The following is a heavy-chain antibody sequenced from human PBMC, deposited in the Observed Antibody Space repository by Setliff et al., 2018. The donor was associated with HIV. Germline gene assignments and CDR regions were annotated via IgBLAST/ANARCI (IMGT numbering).Heavy chain of an antibody. CDR2: IYYSGNT. V-gene: IGHV4-38-2*02. CDR3: ARRVYTSTRRDFDY. J-gene: IGHJ4*02. D-gene: IGHD6-13*01. Sequence: PSETLSRTGTVSGYSPSSGYHWGWIRQPPGKGLEWIGNIYYSGNTYSNPSLKSRVTISVDTSKNQFSLRLSSVTAADTAVYYCARRVYTSTRRDFDYWGQGTLVTVSS. CDR1: GYSPSSGYH.